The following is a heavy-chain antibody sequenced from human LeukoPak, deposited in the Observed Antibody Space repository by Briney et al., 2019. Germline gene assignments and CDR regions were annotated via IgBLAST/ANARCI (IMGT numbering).Heavy chain of an antibody. CDR1: GYTFTGYY. CDR3: ARVRSVYGDYLVDY. CDR2: INPNSGGT. Sequence: ASVKVSCKASGYTFTGYYMHWVRQAPGQGLEWMGWINPNSGGTNYAQKFQGRVTMTRDTSISTAYMELSRLRSDDTAVYYCARVRSVYGDYLVDYWGQGTLVTVSS. J-gene: IGHJ4*02. D-gene: IGHD4-17*01. V-gene: IGHV1-2*02.